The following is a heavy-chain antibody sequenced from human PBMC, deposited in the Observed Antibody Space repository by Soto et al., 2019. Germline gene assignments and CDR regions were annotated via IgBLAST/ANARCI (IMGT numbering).Heavy chain of an antibody. CDR1: GASISGFY. D-gene: IGHD1-1*01. CDR3: VRDGTKTLRDWFDP. J-gene: IGHJ5*02. V-gene: IGHV4-4*07. CDR2: IYATGTT. Sequence: SETLSLTCTVSGASISGFYWSWIRKSAGKGLEWIGRIYATGTTDYNPSLKSRVMISVDTSKKQFSLKLRSVTAADTAVYYCVRDGTKTLRDWFDPWGQGISVTVSS.